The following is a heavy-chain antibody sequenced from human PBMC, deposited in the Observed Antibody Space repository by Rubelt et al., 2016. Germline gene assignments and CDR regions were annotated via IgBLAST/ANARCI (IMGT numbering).Heavy chain of an antibody. Sequence: GLIQPGRSLRLSCAASGVTVSNNHMSWVRQAPGKGLEWVSSIYSGGRIDYADSVKGRCTISRDNFKNTVYLHMDSLTAEDTAVYYCSRDTFGPRNCWGQGTLVTVSS. D-gene: IGHD3-16*01. CDR3: SRDTFGPRNC. CDR1: GVTVSNNH. CDR2: IYSGGRI. V-gene: IGHV3-53*01. J-gene: IGHJ4*02.